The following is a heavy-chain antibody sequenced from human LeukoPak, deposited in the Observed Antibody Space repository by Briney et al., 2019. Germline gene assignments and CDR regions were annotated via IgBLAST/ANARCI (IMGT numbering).Heavy chain of an antibody. CDR2: ITGSGITT. V-gene: IGHV3-23*01. CDR3: AKDRLGAILYFDY. CDR1: GFPFSNYG. J-gene: IGHJ4*02. Sequence: GGSLRLSCAASGFPFSNYGMNWVRQAPGKGLEWVSGITGSGITTYYGDSVKGRFTISRDNSKNTLYMQMNSLRAGDTAVYYCAKDRLGAILYFDYWGQGTLVTVSS. D-gene: IGHD1-26*01.